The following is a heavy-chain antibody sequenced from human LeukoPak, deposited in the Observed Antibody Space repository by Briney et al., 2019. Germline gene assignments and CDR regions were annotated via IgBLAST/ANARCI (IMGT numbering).Heavy chain of an antibody. CDR1: GFTFISYD. V-gene: IGHV3-30*02. D-gene: IGHD3-10*01. CDR3: ARSLTMVRGYDY. J-gene: IGHJ4*02. CDR2: TQYDGSIK. Sequence: GGSLRLSCAVSGFTFISYDMHWVRQAPGKGLEWVTFTQYDGSIKYYADSVKGRFTISRDNSKNTLYLQMNSLRAEDTAVYYCARSLTMVRGYDYWGQGTLVTVSS.